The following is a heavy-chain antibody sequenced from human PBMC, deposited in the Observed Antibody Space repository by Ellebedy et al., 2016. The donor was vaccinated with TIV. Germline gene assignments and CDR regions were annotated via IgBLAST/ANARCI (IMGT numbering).Heavy chain of an antibody. Sequence: PGGSLRLSCAASGFTFNSYAMHWVRQPPGKGLEWVAVISYDGTSKYYADSVKGRFTISRDNSMTTLYLEMNSLRAEDTAVYYCARDLDKSSGWYGGAAYWGQGTLVTVSS. CDR3: ARDLDKSSGWYGGAAY. V-gene: IGHV3-30-3*01. CDR2: ISYDGTSK. CDR1: GFTFNSYA. J-gene: IGHJ4*02. D-gene: IGHD6-19*01.